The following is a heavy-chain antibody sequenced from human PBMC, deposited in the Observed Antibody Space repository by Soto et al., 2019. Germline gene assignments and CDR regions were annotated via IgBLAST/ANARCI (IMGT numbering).Heavy chain of an antibody. Sequence: QLQLQESGPGLVKPSETLSLTCSVSGDSINSDNYYWGWIRQPPGKGLEWIGSIYYRGNTYYNPSLKTRVTISLDKSKSQFSRKRNSVTAADSAVYFCARLEGLATISYYFDYWGQGTLVTVSS. CDR1: GDSINSDNYY. D-gene: IGHD3-9*01. CDR3: ARLEGLATISYYFDY. CDR2: IYYRGNT. V-gene: IGHV4-39*01. J-gene: IGHJ4*02.